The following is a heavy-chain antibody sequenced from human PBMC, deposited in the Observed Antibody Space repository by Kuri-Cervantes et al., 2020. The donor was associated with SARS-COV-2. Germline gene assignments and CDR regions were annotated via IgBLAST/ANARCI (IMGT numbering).Heavy chain of an antibody. CDR3: ARVGITIFGVGPPMGY. CDR1: GGSISSSSYY. CDR2: IYHSGST. Sequence: SETLSLTCTVSGGSISSSSYYWGWIRQPPGKGLEWIGSIYHSGSTYYNPSLKSRVTISVDTSKNQFSLKLSSVTAADTAVYYCARVGITIFGVGPPMGYWGQGTLVTVSS. D-gene: IGHD3-3*01. J-gene: IGHJ4*02. V-gene: IGHV4-39*07.